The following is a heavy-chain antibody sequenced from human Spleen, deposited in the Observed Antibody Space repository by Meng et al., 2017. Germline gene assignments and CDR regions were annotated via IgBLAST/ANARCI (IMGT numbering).Heavy chain of an antibody. J-gene: IGHJ4*02. D-gene: IGHD1-26*01. Sequence: ASVKVSCKASGYTFANYYMHWVRQAPGQGLEWMGIINPSIGGTIYAQKFQGRVTMTRDTSTSTVYMELSSLRSEDTAVYYCARAGGSYCVKDYFDYWGQGTLVTVSS. CDR3: ARAGGSYCVKDYFDY. V-gene: IGHV1-46*01. CDR1: GYTFANYY. CDR2: INPSIGGT.